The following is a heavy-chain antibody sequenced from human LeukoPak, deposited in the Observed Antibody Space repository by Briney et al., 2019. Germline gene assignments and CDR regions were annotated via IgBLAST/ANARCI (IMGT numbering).Heavy chain of an antibody. V-gene: IGHV4-4*02. CDR3: ARNGGNSDYDY. J-gene: IGHJ4*02. Sequence: SETLSLTCAVSGGSISSSSSICWTWVRQPPGEGLEWIGEIYHNGATNYNPSLKSRVTMLLDKSKNQFFLKLNSVTAADTAVYYCARNGGNSDYDYWGQGTLVTVSS. CDR1: GGSISSSSSIC. D-gene: IGHD4-23*01. CDR2: IYHNGAT.